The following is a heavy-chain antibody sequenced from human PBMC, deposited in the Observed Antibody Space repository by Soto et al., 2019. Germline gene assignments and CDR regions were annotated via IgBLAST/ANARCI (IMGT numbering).Heavy chain of an antibody. CDR3: ARHSLALRKNNWFDP. CDR1: GDSIISSDFY. Sequence: SETLSLTCTVSGDSIISSDFYWGWVRQPPGKGLEWIGSIFYLGSSYYNPSLKSRVTMSVDTSKNQFSLRLRSVTAADTALYFCARHSLALRKNNWFDPWGQGIMGT. V-gene: IGHV4-39*01. D-gene: IGHD3-3*02. CDR2: IFYLGSS. J-gene: IGHJ5*02.